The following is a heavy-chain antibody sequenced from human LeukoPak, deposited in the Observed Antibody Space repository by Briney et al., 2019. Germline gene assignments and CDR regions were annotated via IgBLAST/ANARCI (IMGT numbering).Heavy chain of an antibody. CDR1: GGSISSFH. Sequence: SETLSLTCTVSGGSISSFHWSWIRQPPGKGLEWIGYISYSGATNHNPSLKSRVTTSVDTSKNQFSLKLSSVTAADTAVYYCARKAAENWFDPWGQGTLVTVSS. D-gene: IGHD6-13*01. CDR3: ARKAAENWFDP. J-gene: IGHJ5*02. V-gene: IGHV4-59*12. CDR2: ISYSGAT.